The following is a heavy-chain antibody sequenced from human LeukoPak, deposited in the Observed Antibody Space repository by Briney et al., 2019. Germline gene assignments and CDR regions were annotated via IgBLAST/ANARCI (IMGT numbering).Heavy chain of an antibody. CDR2: ISGTGGNT. CDR1: GFTFSSYS. Sequence: QPGGSLRLSCAASGFTFSSYSTTWVRQAPGKGLEWVSAISGTGGNTYYADSVKGRFTISRDNSRHTLYLQMNSLRAEDTAVYYCAKDTRALLRLGYFDCWGQGTLVTVSS. V-gene: IGHV3-23*01. D-gene: IGHD1-26*01. J-gene: IGHJ4*02. CDR3: AKDTRALLRLGYFDC.